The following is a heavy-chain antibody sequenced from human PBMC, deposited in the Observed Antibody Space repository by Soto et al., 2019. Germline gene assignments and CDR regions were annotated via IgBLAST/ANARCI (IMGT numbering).Heavy chain of an antibody. CDR3: ARGVIVVVPAATPYYYYYGMDV. Sequence: SVKVSCKSSGGTFSSYAISWVRQAPGQGLEWMGGIIPIFGTANYAQKFQGRVTITADESTSTAYMELSSLRSEDTAVYYCARGVIVVVPAATPYYYYYGMDVWGQGTTVTVSS. D-gene: IGHD2-2*01. CDR2: IIPIFGTA. CDR1: GGTFSSYA. V-gene: IGHV1-69*13. J-gene: IGHJ6*02.